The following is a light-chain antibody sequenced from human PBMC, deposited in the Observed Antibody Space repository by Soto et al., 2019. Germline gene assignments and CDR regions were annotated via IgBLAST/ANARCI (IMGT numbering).Light chain of an antibody. CDR1: QDITHF. CDR2: HAS. J-gene: IGKJ2*01. V-gene: IGKV1-33*01. CDR3: QQCDTLPDT. Sequence: DIQMTQSPSSLSASVGDRVTITCQASQDITHFLNWYQQKPGKAPKLLIYHASNLETGVPSRFSGSGSGTYFTFTISSLQPEDIATYYCQQCDTLPDTFGQGTKLEI.